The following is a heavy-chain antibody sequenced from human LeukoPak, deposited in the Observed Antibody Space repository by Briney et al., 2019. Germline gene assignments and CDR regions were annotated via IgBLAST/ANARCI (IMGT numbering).Heavy chain of an antibody. V-gene: IGHV3-20*04. CDR1: GFTFDDYG. CDR2: INWNGGST. CDR3: ARTPPSGHSYARGDSDY. J-gene: IGHJ4*02. D-gene: IGHD5-18*01. Sequence: GGSLRLSCAASGFTFDDYGMSWVRHAPGKGLEWVSGINWNGGSTGYADSVKGRFTISRDNAKNSLYLQMNSLRAEDTAVYYCARTPPSGHSYARGDSDYWGQGTLVTVSS.